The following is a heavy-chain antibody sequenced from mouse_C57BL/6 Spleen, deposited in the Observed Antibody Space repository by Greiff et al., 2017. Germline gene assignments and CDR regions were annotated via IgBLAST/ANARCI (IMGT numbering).Heavy chain of an antibody. V-gene: IGHV1-53*01. J-gene: IGHJ4*01. CDR3: AIGGLPQRRAKDY. CDR1: GYTFTSYW. D-gene: IGHD2-4*01. CDR2: INPSNGGT. Sequence: VQLQQPGTELVKPGASVKLSCKASGYTFTSYWMHWVKQRPGQGLEWIGNINPSNGGTNYNEKFKSKATLTVDKSSSTAYMQLSSLTSEDSAVDYGAIGGLPQRRAKDYWGQGTSVTVSS.